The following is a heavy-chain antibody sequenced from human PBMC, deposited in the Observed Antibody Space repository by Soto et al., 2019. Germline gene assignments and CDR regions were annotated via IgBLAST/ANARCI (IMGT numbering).Heavy chain of an antibody. CDR1: GFTFNSYG. Sequence: QVQLVESGGGVVQPGRSLSLSCAASGFTFNSYGIHWVRQAPGKGLEWVAVIWYDGSNKYYADSVKGRFTISRDNSKNTLYLQMNSLRAEDTAVYYCAREVLVRGIKYHGMDVWGQGTTVTVSS. V-gene: IGHV3-33*01. CDR2: IWYDGSNK. CDR3: AREVLVRGIKYHGMDV. J-gene: IGHJ6*02. D-gene: IGHD3-10*01.